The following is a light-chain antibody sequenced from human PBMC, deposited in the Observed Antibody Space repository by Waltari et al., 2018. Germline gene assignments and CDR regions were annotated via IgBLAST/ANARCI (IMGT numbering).Light chain of an antibody. Sequence: EIVMTQPPATLSVSPWERATLSCRASQSLSSNLAWYHQKPGQAPRLLIYDASTRDTGIPDRFSGSGSGTEFTLTISSLQSEDFAFYYCQQYNNWPPLTFGGGTKV. CDR1: QSLSSN. V-gene: IGKV3-15*01. J-gene: IGKJ4*01. CDR2: DAS. CDR3: QQYNNWPPLT.